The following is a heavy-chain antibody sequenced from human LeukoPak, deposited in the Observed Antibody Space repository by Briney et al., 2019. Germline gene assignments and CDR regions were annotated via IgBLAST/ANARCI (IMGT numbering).Heavy chain of an antibody. CDR3: ARAPMAITTSAFPDAFDF. D-gene: IGHD5-12*01. J-gene: IGHJ3*01. V-gene: IGHV4-59*02. CDR2: VSYSGGT. CDR1: GDSVSGHY. Sequence: ETLSLTCTVSGDSVSGHYWCWIRQTPGKGLEWIGYVSYSGGTNYNPSLKRRVSISLDTSKNQFSLKLSSPAAADPAVYYCARAPMAITTSAFPDAFDFWGQGTMVTVSS.